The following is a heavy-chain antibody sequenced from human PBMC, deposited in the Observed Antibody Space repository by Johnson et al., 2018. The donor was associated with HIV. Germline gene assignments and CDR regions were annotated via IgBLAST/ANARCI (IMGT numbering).Heavy chain of an antibody. J-gene: IGHJ3*01. Sequence: MLLVESGGGLVQPGGSLRLSCAASGFTFSSYDMHWVRQATGKGLEWVSAIGTAGDTYYPGSVKGRFPISRENAKNSLYLQMDSLRAEDMGVYYCATDYNFWSGRPDSFDVWGQGTMVTVSS. V-gene: IGHV3-13*01. CDR3: ATDYNFWSGRPDSFDV. CDR1: GFTFSSYD. CDR2: IGTAGDT. D-gene: IGHD3-3*01.